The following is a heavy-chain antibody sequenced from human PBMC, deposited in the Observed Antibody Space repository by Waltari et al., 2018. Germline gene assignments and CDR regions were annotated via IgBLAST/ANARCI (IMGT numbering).Heavy chain of an antibody. J-gene: IGHJ4*02. V-gene: IGHV4-34*01. Sequence: QVQLQQWGAGLLQPSETLSLTCAVYGGSCSGYYCSWIRQPTGRGLEWIGEINHSGSTNYNPSLKSRVTISGDTSKNQFSLKLSSVTAADTAVYYCATSSPYCSGGSCSPNFDYWGQGTLVTVSS. CDR3: ATSSPYCSGGSCSPNFDY. CDR2: INHSGST. D-gene: IGHD2-15*01. CDR1: GGSCSGYY.